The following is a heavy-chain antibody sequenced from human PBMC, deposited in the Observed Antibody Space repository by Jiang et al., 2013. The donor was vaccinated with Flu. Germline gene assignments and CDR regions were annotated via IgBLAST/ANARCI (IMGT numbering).Heavy chain of an antibody. CDR1: GDSVSSNSAA. CDR3: AREGAGEGVISYYFDY. V-gene: IGHV6-1*01. D-gene: IGHD3-10*01. CDR2: TYYRSKWYN. Sequence: SQTLSLTCAISGDSVSSNSAAWNWIRQSPSRGLEWLGRTYYRSKWYNDYAVSVKSRITINPDTFKNQFSLQLNSVTPEDTAVYYCAREGAGEGVISYYFDYWGQGTLVTVSS. J-gene: IGHJ4*02.